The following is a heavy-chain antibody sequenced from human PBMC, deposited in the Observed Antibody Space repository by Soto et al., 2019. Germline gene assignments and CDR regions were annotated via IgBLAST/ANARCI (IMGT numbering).Heavy chain of an antibody. Sequence: PSETLSLTCAVYGGSFSGYYWSWIRQPPGKGLEWIGEINHSGSTNYNPSLKSRVTISVGTSKNQFSLKLSSVTAADTAVYYCARGPIYYGSGIYYNAHYYYYMPVGGKGPTVTASS. CDR3: ARGPIYYGSGIYYNAHYYYYMPV. V-gene: IGHV4-34*01. J-gene: IGHJ6*03. CDR2: INHSGST. D-gene: IGHD3-10*01. CDR1: GGSFSGYY.